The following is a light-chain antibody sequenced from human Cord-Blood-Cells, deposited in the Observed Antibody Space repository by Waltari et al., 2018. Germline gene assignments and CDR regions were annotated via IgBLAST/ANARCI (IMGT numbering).Light chain of an antibody. Sequence: EIVLTQSPATLSLSPGERATLSCRASQSVSSYLAWYQQKPGQAPRLLIYDASNTATGIPARFSGSGSGTDFTLTISSLEPEDFAVYDCQQRSNWPRTFGQGTKVEIK. CDR3: QQRSNWPRT. CDR2: DAS. J-gene: IGKJ1*01. CDR1: QSVSSY. V-gene: IGKV3-11*01.